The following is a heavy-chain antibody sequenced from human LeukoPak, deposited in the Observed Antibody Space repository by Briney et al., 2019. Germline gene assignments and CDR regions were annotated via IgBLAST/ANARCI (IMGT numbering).Heavy chain of an antibody. CDR3: ATIRSYSDYFYYFDY. J-gene: IGHJ4*02. CDR1: GLTFNRYV. CDR2: VSNSGGST. V-gene: IGHV3-23*01. D-gene: IGHD4-11*01. Sequence: GGSLRLSCAASGLTFNRYVMSWVRQAPGKGLEWVSGVSNSGGSTYYADSVKGRFTISRDNYKNTLYLQMNSLRAGDTAVYYCATIRSYSDYFYYFDYWGQGTLVTVSS.